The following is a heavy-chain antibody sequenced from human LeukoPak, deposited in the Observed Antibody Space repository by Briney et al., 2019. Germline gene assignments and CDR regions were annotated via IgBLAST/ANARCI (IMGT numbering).Heavy chain of an antibody. CDR1: GYTFTSYA. CDR2: INTNTGNP. J-gene: IGHJ4*02. CDR3: AREPQPLGFDY. Sequence: GASVKVSCTASGYTFTSYAMNWVRQAPGQGLEWMGWINTNTGNPTYAQGFTGRFVFSLDASVSTAYLQISSLKAEDTAVYYCAREPQPLGFDYWGQGTLVTVSS. D-gene: IGHD7-27*01. V-gene: IGHV7-4-1*02.